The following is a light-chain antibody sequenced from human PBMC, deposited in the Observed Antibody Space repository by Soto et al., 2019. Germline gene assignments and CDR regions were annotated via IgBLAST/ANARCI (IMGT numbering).Light chain of an antibody. CDR1: QSVSSN. V-gene: IGKV3-15*01. CDR3: QQSYSTVIT. Sequence: EIVMTQSPATLSVSPGERATLSCRASQSVSSNLAWYQQKPGQAPRLLIYGASTRATGIPARFSGSGSGTEFTLTISSLQPEDFATYYCQQSYSTVITFGQGARLEIK. CDR2: GAS. J-gene: IGKJ5*01.